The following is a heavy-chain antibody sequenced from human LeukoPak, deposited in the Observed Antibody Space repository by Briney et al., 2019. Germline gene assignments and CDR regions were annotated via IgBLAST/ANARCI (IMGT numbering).Heavy chain of an antibody. Sequence: SETLSLTCAVYGDSFKNYYWTWIRQSPEKGLEWIGEINHGGLTSYNPSLESRLTLLVGTSKNQFSLNLRSVTAADTAVYFCARARAFVWGSYRYIPYYFDPWGQGTLVTVSS. J-gene: IGHJ5*02. CDR1: GDSFKNYY. D-gene: IGHD3-16*02. CDR3: ARARAFVWGSYRYIPYYFDP. V-gene: IGHV4-34*01. CDR2: INHGGLT.